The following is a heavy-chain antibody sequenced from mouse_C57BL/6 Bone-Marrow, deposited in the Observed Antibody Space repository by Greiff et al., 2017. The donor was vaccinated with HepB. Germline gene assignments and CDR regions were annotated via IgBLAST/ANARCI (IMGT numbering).Heavy chain of an antibody. J-gene: IGHJ2*01. CDR3: ARGQLSPYALYFDY. CDR1: GYTFTSYW. D-gene: IGHD3-2*02. V-gene: IGHV1-64*01. CDR2: IHPNSGST. Sequence: QVQLQQPGAELVKPGASVKLSCKASGYTFTSYWMHWVKQRPGQGLEWIGMIHPNSGSTNYNEKFKSKATLTVDKSSSTAYMQLSSLTSEDSAVYYCARGQLSPYALYFDYGGQGTTLTVSS.